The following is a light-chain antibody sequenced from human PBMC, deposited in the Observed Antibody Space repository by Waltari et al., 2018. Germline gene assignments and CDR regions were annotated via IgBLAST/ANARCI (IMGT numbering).Light chain of an antibody. V-gene: IGKV1-17*01. CDR1: QGISTY. CDR2: AAS. CDR3: LQYNSHPFT. J-gene: IGKJ3*01. Sequence: DIQMTQSPSSLSASAGDTVTITCRASQGISTYLNWYQQKPGKAPKRLIYAASSLESGVPSRFSGSGSGTDFTLTISSLQPEDFATYYCLQYNSHPFTFGPGIKLDIK.